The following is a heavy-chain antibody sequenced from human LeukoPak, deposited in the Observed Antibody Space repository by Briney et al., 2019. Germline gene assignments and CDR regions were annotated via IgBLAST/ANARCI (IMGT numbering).Heavy chain of an antibody. CDR2: ISYDGSDK. CDR3: AKGSDNVGPDAFDI. D-gene: IGHD1-26*01. CDR1: GFTFSSYG. Sequence: PGGPLRLSCAASGFTFSSYGMHWVRQAPGKGLEGVSVISYDGSDKYYADSVKGRFTISRDNSKNTLYLKMNSVRAEDTDVYYCAKGSDNVGPDAFDIWGQGTMVTVSS. V-gene: IGHV3-30*18. J-gene: IGHJ3*02.